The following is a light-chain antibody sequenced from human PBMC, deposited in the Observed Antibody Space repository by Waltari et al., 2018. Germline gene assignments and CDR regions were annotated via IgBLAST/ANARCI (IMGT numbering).Light chain of an antibody. CDR2: AVS. V-gene: IGKV3-20*01. CDR3: QHYGDSPDT. J-gene: IGKJ2*01. Sequence: VLTQSPDTLSLSPGERATLSCRASQSVANNYFGWYQQKPGQPPRLLIYAVSFRATGIPDRFSGSGSGADFTLTIDRLEPEDFAVYYCQHYGDSPDTFGQGTRLQIK. CDR1: QSVANNY.